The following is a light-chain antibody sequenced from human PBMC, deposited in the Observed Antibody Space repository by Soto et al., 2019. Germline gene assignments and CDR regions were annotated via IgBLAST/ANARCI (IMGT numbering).Light chain of an antibody. J-gene: IGKJ1*01. CDR2: DAS. CDR3: QQYNSYS. V-gene: IGKV1-5*01. Sequence: DIQLTQSPSTLSASVGDSASLTCRASQSFSSWLACYQQKPGKATKLLIYDASSLDSGAPSRFGGSRSRTEFSLTISSLQPDDFATYYCQQYNSYSFGQGTKVDIK. CDR1: QSFSSW.